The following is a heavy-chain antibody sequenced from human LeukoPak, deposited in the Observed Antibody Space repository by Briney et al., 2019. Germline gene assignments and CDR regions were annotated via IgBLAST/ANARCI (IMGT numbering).Heavy chain of an antibody. CDR2: INPSGGST. V-gene: IGHV1-46*01. CDR1: GYTFTNYY. J-gene: IGHJ5*02. CDR3: ARGVYVWWELHRNWFDP. Sequence: ASVKVSCKASGYTFTNYYMHWVRQAPGQGLEWMGIINPSGGSTSFAQKFQGRVIMTRDTSTSTVYMELSSLRSEDTAVYYCARGVYVWWELHRNWFDPWGQGTLVTVSS. D-gene: IGHD1-26*01.